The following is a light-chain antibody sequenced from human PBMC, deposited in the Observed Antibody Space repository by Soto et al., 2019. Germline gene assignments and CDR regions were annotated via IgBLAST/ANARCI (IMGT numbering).Light chain of an antibody. Sequence: QSVLTQPASVSGSPGQSITISCPGTSSDVGSYNLVSWYQHHPGKAPKFIIYEDNKRPSGVSNRFSGSKSGNTASLTISGLQAEDEADYYCCAFVRSNALLFGGGTKLTVL. CDR3: CAFVRSNALL. CDR2: EDN. CDR1: SSDVGSYNL. J-gene: IGLJ2*01. V-gene: IGLV2-23*01.